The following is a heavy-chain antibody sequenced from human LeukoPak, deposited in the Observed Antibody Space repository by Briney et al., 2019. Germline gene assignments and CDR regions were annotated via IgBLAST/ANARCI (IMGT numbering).Heavy chain of an antibody. D-gene: IGHD3-22*01. CDR3: ARHVVAVGFDY. CDR1: GFIFSNYW. Sequence: GGSLRLSCAASGFIFSNYWMSWVRQAPGKGLEWVAIIKPDGSEKYYVDSVKGRFTISRDNAKNSLYLQMNSLRAEDTAVYYCARHVVAVGFDYWGQGTLVTVSS. J-gene: IGHJ4*02. V-gene: IGHV3-7*01. CDR2: IKPDGSEK.